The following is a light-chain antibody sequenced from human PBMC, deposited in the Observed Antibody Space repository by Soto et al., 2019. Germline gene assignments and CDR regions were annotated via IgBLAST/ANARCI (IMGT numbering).Light chain of an antibody. CDR1: QDIRNY. CDR2: DAS. J-gene: IGKJ4*01. Sequence: IQMTESPFSGSASVGDRVTVTCRASQDIRNYLAWYQQKTGKAPKLLICDASTLYSGVTSRFSGSGSGTDFTLTISGLQPEEFAAYDCQQLRSYPSTFGGGTKVEIK. V-gene: IGKV1-9*01. CDR3: QQLRSYPST.